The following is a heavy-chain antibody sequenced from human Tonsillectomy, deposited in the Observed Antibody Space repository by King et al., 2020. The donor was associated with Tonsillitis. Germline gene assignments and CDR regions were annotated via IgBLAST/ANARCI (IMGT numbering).Heavy chain of an antibody. CDR3: ASAFRYDFWSGYAFDI. CDR1: GFSFSDYS. V-gene: IGHV3-48*02. CDR2: ISSTSSTM. Sequence: VQLVESGGGLVQPGGSLRLSCAASGFSFSDYSMNWVRQAPGKGLEWVSYISSTSSTMYYTDSVKGRFTISRDNAKNSLYLQMNSLRDEDTALYYCASAFRYDFWSGYAFDIWGQGTMVTVSS. J-gene: IGHJ3*02. D-gene: IGHD3-3*01.